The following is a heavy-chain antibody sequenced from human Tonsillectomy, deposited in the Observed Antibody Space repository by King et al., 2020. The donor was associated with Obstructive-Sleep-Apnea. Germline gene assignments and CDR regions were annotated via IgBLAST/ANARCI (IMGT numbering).Heavy chain of an antibody. CDR2: ISWNSGSI. V-gene: IGHV3-9*01. CDR3: ARGPSSSWYFGYSSGSDPYYFDY. J-gene: IGHJ4*02. CDR1: GFTFDDYA. D-gene: IGHD6-13*01. Sequence: QLVQSGGGLVQPGRSLRLSCAASGFTFDDYAMHWVRQAPGKGLEWVSGISWNSGSIGYADSVKGRFTISRDNAKNSLYLQMNSLRAEDTALYYCARGPSSSWYFGYSSGSDPYYFDYWGQGTLVTVSS.